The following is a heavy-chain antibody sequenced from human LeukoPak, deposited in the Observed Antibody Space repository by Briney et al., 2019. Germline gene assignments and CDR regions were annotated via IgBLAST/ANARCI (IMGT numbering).Heavy chain of an antibody. Sequence: SQTLSLTCTVSGASVSIGDYYWSWIRQPPGKGLEWIGYIYQSGSTYYNPSLKSRVTISVDTSKNQFSLKLSSVTAADTAVYYCARGFDYGGSDYWGQGTLVTVSS. CDR3: ARGFDYGGSDY. CDR1: GASVSIGDYY. D-gene: IGHD4-23*01. V-gene: IGHV4-30-2*01. CDR2: IYQSGST. J-gene: IGHJ4*02.